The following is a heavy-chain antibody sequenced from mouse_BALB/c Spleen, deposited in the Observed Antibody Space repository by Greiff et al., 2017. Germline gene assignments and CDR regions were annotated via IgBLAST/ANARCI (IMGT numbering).Heavy chain of an antibody. CDR1: GFSLTSYG. V-gene: IGHV2-6-2*01. D-gene: IGHD2-1*01. Sequence: VKLVESGPDLVAPSQSLSITCTVSGFSLTSYGVHWVRQPPGKGLEWLVVIWSDGSTTYNSALKSRLSISKDNSKSQVFLKMNSLQTDDTAMYYCARHVGYGNYNYAMDYWGQGTSVTVSS. CDR3: ARHVGYGNYNYAMDY. CDR2: IWSDGST. J-gene: IGHJ4*01.